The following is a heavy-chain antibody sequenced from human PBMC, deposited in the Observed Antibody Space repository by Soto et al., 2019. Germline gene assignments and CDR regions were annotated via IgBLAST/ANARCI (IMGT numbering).Heavy chain of an antibody. Sequence: GASVKLSCKECGYTYTSNYMHWVRQAPGQGLEWMGIINPSSGSTGYAQKFQGRVTMTRDTSTSTAYMELSSLRSEDTAVYYCAREKVGANDYWGQGTLVTVSS. V-gene: IGHV1-46*01. CDR3: AREKVGANDY. CDR1: GYTYTSNY. D-gene: IGHD1-26*01. CDR2: INPSSGST. J-gene: IGHJ4*02.